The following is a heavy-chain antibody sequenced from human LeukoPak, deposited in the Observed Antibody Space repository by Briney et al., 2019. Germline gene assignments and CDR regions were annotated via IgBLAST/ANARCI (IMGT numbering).Heavy chain of an antibody. J-gene: IGHJ4*02. CDR3: ASEVHDYGDYAFGY. CDR2: INHSGST. V-gene: IGHV4-34*01. D-gene: IGHD4-17*01. CDR1: GGSFSGYY. Sequence: SETLSLTCAVYGGSFSGYYWSWIRQPPGKGLEWIGEINHSGSTNYNPSLKSRVTISVDTSKNQFSLKLSSVTAADTAVYYCASEVHDYGDYAFGYWGQGTLVTVSS.